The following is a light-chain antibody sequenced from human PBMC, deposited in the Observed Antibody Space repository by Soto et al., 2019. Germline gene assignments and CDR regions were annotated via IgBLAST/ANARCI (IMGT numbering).Light chain of an antibody. Sequence: DIVMTQSPLSLPVTPGEPASISCRSSQSLLHCNGYNYLDWYLQKPGQSPQLLIYLGSNRASGVPDRFSGSGSGTDFTLKISRVEAEDVGVYYCMQALQTPNTFGQGTKLEIK. V-gene: IGKV2-28*01. J-gene: IGKJ2*01. CDR2: LGS. CDR1: QSLLHCNGYNY. CDR3: MQALQTPNT.